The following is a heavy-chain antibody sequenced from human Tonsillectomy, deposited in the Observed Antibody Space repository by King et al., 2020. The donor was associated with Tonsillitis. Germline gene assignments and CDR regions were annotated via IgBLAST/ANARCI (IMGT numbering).Heavy chain of an antibody. Sequence: VQLVESGGSLVQPGGSLRLSCAASGFSFSNYAMSWVRQAPGKGPAGVSGITGSGESTYYADPGKGRFTISRDNSKDRLYLEMNSLRVEDTAVYYCARRDYYDSSDFAPLFDYWGQGTLVSLSS. CDR2: ITGSGEST. V-gene: IGHV3-23*04. D-gene: IGHD3-22*01. J-gene: IGHJ4*02. CDR3: ARRDYYDSSDFAPLFDY. CDR1: GFSFSNYA.